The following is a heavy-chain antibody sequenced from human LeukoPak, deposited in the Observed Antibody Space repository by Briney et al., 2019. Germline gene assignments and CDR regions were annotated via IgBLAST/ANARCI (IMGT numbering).Heavy chain of an antibody. V-gene: IGHV3-21*01. D-gene: IGHD6-13*01. CDR2: ITRSSSDI. J-gene: IGHJ6*02. Sequence: GSLRLSCAASGFTFSSYTMNWVRQAPGKGLEWVSSITRSSSDIHYADSVKGRFTISRDNAKNSLYLQMDSLRAKDTAVYYRARDRAAAGDLYGMDVWGQGAAVTVSS. CDR1: GFTFSSYT. CDR3: ARDRAAAGDLYGMDV.